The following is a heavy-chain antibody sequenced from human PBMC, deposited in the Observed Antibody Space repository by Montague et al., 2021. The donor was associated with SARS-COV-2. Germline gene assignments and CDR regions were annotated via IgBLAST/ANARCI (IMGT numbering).Heavy chain of an antibody. CDR2: IYTSGST. V-gene: IGHV4-61*02. CDR3: ARVVGFDFDY. D-gene: IGHD2-21*01. J-gene: IGHJ4*02. Sequence: IYTSGSTNNNPSLKSRVTISVDTSKNQFSLKLSSVTAADTAVYYFARVVGFDFDYWGQGTLGTVAS.